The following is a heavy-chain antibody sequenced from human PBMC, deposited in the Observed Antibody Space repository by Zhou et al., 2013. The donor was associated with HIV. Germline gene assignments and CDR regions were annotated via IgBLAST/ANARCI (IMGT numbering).Heavy chain of an antibody. CDR1: GGTFSSYA. D-gene: IGHD2-2*01. V-gene: IGHV1-69*05. Sequence: QVQLVQSGAEVKKPGSSVKVSCKASGGTFSSYAISWVRQAPGQGLEWMGGIIPIFGTANYAQRFQGTVTITTDKSTSTAYMELSSLKSEDTAVYYCASCVVPPGTSYYYYMDVWGKGTTVTVS. J-gene: IGHJ6*03. CDR3: ASCVVPPGTSYYYYMDV. CDR2: IIPIFGTA.